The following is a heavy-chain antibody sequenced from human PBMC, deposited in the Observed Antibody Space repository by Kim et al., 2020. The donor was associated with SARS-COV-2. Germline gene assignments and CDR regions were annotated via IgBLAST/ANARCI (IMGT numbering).Heavy chain of an antibody. D-gene: IGHD1-26*01. CDR3: AKDRLVGANHPIDY. J-gene: IGHJ4*02. CDR1: GFTFSSYG. CDR2: IWYDGSNK. V-gene: IGHV3-33*06. Sequence: GGSLRLSCAASGFTFSSYGMHWVRQAPGKGLEWVAVIWYDGSNKYYADSVKGRFTISRDNSKNTLYLQMNSLRAEDTAVYYCAKDRLVGANHPIDYWGQGTLVTVSS.